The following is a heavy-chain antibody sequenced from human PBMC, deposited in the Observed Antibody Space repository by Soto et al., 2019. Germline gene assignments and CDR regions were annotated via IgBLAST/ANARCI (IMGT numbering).Heavy chain of an antibody. J-gene: IGHJ3*02. D-gene: IGHD6-19*01. CDR3: ARHLFSSGWYLI. V-gene: IGHV4-39*01. CDR2: IYYRGST. CDR1: GGSISSSSYY. Sequence: QLQLQESGPGLVKPSETLSLTCTVSGGSISSSSYYWGWIRQPPGKGLELIGSIYYRGSTYYNPSLKSRVTISVDTSKNQFSLKLSSVTAADTAVYYCARHLFSSGWYLIWGQGTMVTVSS.